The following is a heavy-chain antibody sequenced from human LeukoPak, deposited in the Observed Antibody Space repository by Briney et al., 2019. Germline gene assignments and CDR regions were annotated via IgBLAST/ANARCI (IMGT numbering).Heavy chain of an antibody. D-gene: IGHD3-10*01. CDR3: AREVAYYYGSGSYYNTLRYFDY. CDR1: GGSFSGYY. V-gene: IGHV4-34*01. J-gene: IGHJ4*02. CDR2: INHSGST. Sequence: SEILSLTCTVYGGSFSGYYWSWIRQPPGKGLEWIGEINHSGSTNYNPSLKSRVTISVDTSKNQFSLKLSSVTAADTAVYYCAREVAYYYGSGSYYNTLRYFDYWGQGTLVTVSS.